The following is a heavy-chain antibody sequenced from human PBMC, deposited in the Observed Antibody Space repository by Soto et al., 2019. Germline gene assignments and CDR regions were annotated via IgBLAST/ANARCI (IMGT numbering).Heavy chain of an antibody. Sequence: ASVKVSCKVSGYTFNIYAIHWVRQAPGQRPEWMGWMNAGNGNTEYSPKFHGRVTMTRDRYARAAYMELSGLTSEDTAVYYCARDCTYCGGDTGREAFDIWGQGTMVTVSS. D-gene: IGHD2-21*01. CDR2: MNAGNGNT. J-gene: IGHJ3*02. CDR3: ARDCTYCGGDTGREAFDI. CDR1: GYTFNIYA. V-gene: IGHV1-3*01.